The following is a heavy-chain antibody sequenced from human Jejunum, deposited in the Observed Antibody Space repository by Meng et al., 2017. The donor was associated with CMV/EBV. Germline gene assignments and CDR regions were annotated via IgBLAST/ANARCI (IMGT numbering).Heavy chain of an antibody. CDR3: VRGVSPTEWPLEK. V-gene: IGHV4-59*01. D-gene: IGHD3-3*01. CDR2: IHYSEST. Sequence: VSGGSISSYYWSWVRQSPGQGLEWLGYIHYSESTKYNPSLESRVTMSLDRSRNQFSLRLSSVTAADTAVYFCVRGVSPTEWPLEKWGQGTLVTVSS. CDR1: GGSISSYY. J-gene: IGHJ4*02.